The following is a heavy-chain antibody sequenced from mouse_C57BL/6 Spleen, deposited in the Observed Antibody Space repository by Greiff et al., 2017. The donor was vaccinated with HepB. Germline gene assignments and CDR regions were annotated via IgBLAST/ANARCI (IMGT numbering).Heavy chain of an antibody. J-gene: IGHJ1*03. D-gene: IGHD2-3*01. Sequence: EVKVVESGGGLVKPGGSLKLSCAASGFTFSSYTMSWVRQTPEKRLEWVATISGGGGNTYYPDSLKGRFTISRDNAKNTLYLQMSSLRSEDTALFYGASHYDGYGFDVWGTGTTVTVSS. CDR1: GFTFSSYT. CDR3: ASHYDGYGFDV. CDR2: ISGGGGNT. V-gene: IGHV5-9*01.